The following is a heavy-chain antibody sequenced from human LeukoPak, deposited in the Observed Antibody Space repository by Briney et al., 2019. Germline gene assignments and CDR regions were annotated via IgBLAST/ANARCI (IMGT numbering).Heavy chain of an antibody. J-gene: IGHJ4*02. Sequence: GRSLRLSCAASGYSFSTYAMSWVRQAPGKGLEWVSAISGSGGGTYYADSVKGRFTISRDNSKNTLYLQMNSLRADDTAVYYCAKTIAVAATGYWGQGTLVTVSS. CDR3: AKTIAVAATGY. CDR1: GYSFSTYA. D-gene: IGHD6-19*01. V-gene: IGHV3-23*01. CDR2: ISGSGGGT.